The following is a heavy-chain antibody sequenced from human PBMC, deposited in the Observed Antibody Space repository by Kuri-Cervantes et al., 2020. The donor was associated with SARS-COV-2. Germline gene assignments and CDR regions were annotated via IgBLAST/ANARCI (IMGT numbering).Heavy chain of an antibody. D-gene: IGHD3-3*01. CDR2: IYHSGST. CDR3: ARGTSGRDDFWSGYYVGYYYYYGMDV. Sequence: SQTLSLTCAVSGGSISSGGYSWSWIRQPPGKGLEWIGYIYHSGSTYYNPSLKSRATISVDTSKNQFSLKLSSVTAADTAVYYCARGTSGRDDFWSGYYVGYYYYYGMDVWGQGTTVTVSS. CDR1: GGSISSGGYS. V-gene: IGHV4-30-2*01. J-gene: IGHJ6*02.